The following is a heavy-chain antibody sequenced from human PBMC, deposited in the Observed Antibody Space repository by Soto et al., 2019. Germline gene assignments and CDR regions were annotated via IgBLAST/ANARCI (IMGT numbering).Heavy chain of an antibody. CDR3: ARGGGSYSDGMDV. D-gene: IGHD1-26*01. Sequence: GGSLRLSCAASGFTFSSYWMSWVRQAPGKGLEWVANIKQDGSEKCYVDSVKGRFTISRDNAKNSLYLQMNSLRAEDTAVYYCARGGGSYSDGMDVWGQGTTVTVSS. CDR2: IKQDGSEK. CDR1: GFTFSSYW. J-gene: IGHJ6*02. V-gene: IGHV3-7*04.